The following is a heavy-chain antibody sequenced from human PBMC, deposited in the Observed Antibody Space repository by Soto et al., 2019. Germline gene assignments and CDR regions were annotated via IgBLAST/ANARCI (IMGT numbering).Heavy chain of an antibody. J-gene: IGHJ5*02. CDR1: GFTFSNSA. CDR2: IRVGGGDT. CDR3: AKCSVGTVRSSGWCNWFDP. Sequence: VRLLESGGGLVQPGGSLRLSCAASGFTFSNSAMNWVRQAPGKGLEWVSSIRVGGGDTFYADSVKGRFTVSRDTSKNTAYLEMNSLRAEDTAIYYCAKCSVGTVRSSGWCNWFDPWGQGTLVTVSS. D-gene: IGHD6-19*01. V-gene: IGHV3-23*01.